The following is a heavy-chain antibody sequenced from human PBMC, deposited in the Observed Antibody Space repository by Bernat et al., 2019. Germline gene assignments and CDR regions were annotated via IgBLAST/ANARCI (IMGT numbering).Heavy chain of an antibody. CDR3: ARAGFGTVSYFYYYMDV. V-gene: IGHV3-33*01. CDR1: GFTFGSYG. Sequence: QVQLVESGGAVVQPGRSLRLSCAASGFTFGSYGMHWVRQAPGKGLEWVALLLSDGSDEYYADSVKGRFTISREISKNALYLQMNRLRVEDTAVYFCARAGFGTVSYFYYYMDVWGKGTTVAVSS. D-gene: IGHD1-1*01. J-gene: IGHJ6*03. CDR2: LLSDGSDE.